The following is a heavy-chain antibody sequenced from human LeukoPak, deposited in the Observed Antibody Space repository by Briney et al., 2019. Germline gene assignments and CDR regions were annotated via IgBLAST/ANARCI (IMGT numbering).Heavy chain of an antibody. Sequence: GGALRLSCAAPGFTFSAYRMSWVRQAPGKGLERVAHINQDGSETDHVDSMKGPVTLSTDTATNSLCMRMNSLRAEDTAVYFCADDLRLGGRGPENWGQGTLVTVSS. V-gene: IGHV3-7*05. CDR2: INQDGSET. D-gene: IGHD3-16*01. CDR3: ADDLRLGGRGPEN. CDR1: GFTFSAYR. J-gene: IGHJ4*02.